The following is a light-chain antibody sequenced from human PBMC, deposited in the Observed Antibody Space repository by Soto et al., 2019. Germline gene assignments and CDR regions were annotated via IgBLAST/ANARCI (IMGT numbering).Light chain of an antibody. CDR3: QQYNNWPPWT. J-gene: IGKJ1*01. V-gene: IGKV3-15*01. CDR2: GVS. Sequence: EIVMTQSPATLSVFPGERATLSCRASQSVNNNLAWYQQKPGQAPRLLIHGVSTRATGIPARFSGSGSGTEFTLTISSLQSEDFAVYYCQQYNNWPPWTFGQGTKVEIK. CDR1: QSVNNN.